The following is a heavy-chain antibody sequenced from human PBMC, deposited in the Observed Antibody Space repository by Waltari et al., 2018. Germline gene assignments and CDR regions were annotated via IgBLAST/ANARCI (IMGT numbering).Heavy chain of an antibody. D-gene: IGHD6-19*01. V-gene: IGHV6-1*01. J-gene: IGHJ6*02. Sequence: QVQLQQSGPGLVKPSQTLSLTCAISGDSVSSNSAAWNWIRQSPSRGLEWLGRTYYRSKWYNDYAVSVKSRITINPDTSKNQFSLQLNSVTPEDMAVYYCARSTGYSSGWYLPYGMDVWGQGTTVTVSS. CDR1: GDSVSSNSAA. CDR3: ARSTGYSSGWYLPYGMDV. CDR2: TYYRSKWYN.